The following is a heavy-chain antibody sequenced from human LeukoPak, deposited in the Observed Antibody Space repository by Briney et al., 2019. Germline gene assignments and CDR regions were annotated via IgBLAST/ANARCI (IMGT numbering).Heavy chain of an antibody. V-gene: IGHV1-69*13. CDR3: ATYDVLTGFEY. J-gene: IGHJ4*02. CDR2: IIPLKGTS. Sequence: ASVKVSCKASGGTLSDHVISWVRQAPGHGLEWMGGIIPLKGTSKLTQKLQDRATISADESTDTVYMEARSLRSEDTALYYCATYDVLTGFEYWGQGTLVIVSS. CDR1: GGTLSDHV. D-gene: IGHD3-9*01.